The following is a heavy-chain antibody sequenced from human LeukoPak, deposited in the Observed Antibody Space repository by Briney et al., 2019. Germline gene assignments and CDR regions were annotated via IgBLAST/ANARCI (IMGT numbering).Heavy chain of an antibody. D-gene: IGHD3-9*01. Sequence: ASVKVSCKASGYTFTDYHIHWLRQAPGQPLEWMGWINHNSGDTYSAQKFQGRVTMTRDTSISSGNMVLSRLKSDDTAVYYCAAYDILSGSVYWGQGSLVTVSS. CDR3: AAYDILSGSVY. J-gene: IGHJ4*02. CDR2: INHNSGDT. V-gene: IGHV1-2*02. CDR1: GYTFTDYH.